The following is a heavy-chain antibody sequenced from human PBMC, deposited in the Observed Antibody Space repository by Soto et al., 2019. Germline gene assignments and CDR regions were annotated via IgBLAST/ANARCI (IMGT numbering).Heavy chain of an antibody. Sequence: QEQLQESGPGLVKPSETLSLTCTVSGGSISVYYWSWIRQPPGKGLEWIGYIYYSGSTNYNPSLKSRVTISVDTSKNQFSLKLSSVTAADTAVYYCARGGWRHIDYWGQGTLVTVSS. J-gene: IGHJ4*02. CDR3: ARGGWRHIDY. CDR1: GGSISVYY. D-gene: IGHD3-3*01. CDR2: IYYSGST. V-gene: IGHV4-59*08.